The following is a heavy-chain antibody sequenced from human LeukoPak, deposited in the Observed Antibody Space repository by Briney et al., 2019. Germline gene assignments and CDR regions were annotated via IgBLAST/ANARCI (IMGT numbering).Heavy chain of an antibody. CDR3: ATRDHFVVVPDEDHSHNGLDV. CDR2: FEAEDGER. V-gene: IGHV1-24*01. Sequence: GSVKVSCKVSGDTLSDISIHWVRQAPGKGLEWMGSFEAEDGERIYAQKFEGRVIMTEDTSTDTAYMEMSRLTSEDTAVYYCATRDHFVVVPDEDHSHNGLDVWGQGTTVIVSS. CDR1: GDTLSDIS. D-gene: IGHD2-2*01. J-gene: IGHJ6*02.